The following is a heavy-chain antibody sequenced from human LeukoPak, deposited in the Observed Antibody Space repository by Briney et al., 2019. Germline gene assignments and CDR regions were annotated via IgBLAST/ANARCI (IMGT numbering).Heavy chain of an antibody. V-gene: IGHV1-2*02. J-gene: IGHJ4*02. CDR3: ARFGWDGVIRYFDWLPDY. D-gene: IGHD3-9*01. Sequence: ASVKVSCKASGYTFTGYYMHWVRQAPGQGLEWMGWINPNSGGTNYAQKFQGRVTMTRDTSISTAYMELSRLRSDDTAVYYCARFGWDGVIRYFDWLPDYWGQGTLVTVSS. CDR1: GYTFTGYY. CDR2: INPNSGGT.